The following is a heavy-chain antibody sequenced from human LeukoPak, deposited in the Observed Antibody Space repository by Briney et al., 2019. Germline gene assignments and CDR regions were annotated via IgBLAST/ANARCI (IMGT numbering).Heavy chain of an antibody. D-gene: IGHD3-3*01. J-gene: IGHJ6*02. CDR1: GGSISSYY. V-gene: IGHV4-59*01. CDR2: IHYSGST. Sequence: SETLSLTCSVSGGSISSYYWNWIRQPPGKGLEWVGYIHYSGSTNYNPSLNSRVTISIDMSQNQFSLNLTSVTAADTAVYYCARDFVGPKSYGMDVWGQGTTVTVSS. CDR3: ARDFVGPKSYGMDV.